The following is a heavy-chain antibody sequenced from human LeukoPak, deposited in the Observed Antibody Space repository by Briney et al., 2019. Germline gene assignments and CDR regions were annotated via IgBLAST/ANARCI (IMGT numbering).Heavy chain of an antibody. CDR1: KFTFSDYY. J-gene: IGHJ4*02. CDR2: ISSSGSTI. V-gene: IGHV3-11*01. Sequence: GGSLRLSCAASKFTFSDYYMSWIRQAPGKGLEWVSYISSSGSTIFYADSVKGRFTISRDNAKKSLYLQMNSLRAEDTAVYYCAREGIVVVPDVMAYFDYWGQGTLVTVSS. D-gene: IGHD2-2*01. CDR3: AREGIVVVPDVMAYFDY.